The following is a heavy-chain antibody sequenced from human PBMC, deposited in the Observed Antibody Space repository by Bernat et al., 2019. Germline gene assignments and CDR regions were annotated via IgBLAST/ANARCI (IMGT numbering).Heavy chain of an antibody. J-gene: IGHJ4*02. D-gene: IGHD4-17*01. CDR3: TRGNGDYMFDY. CDR1: GFTFRTYW. V-gene: IGHV3-7*03. CDR2: IKQDGSQK. Sequence: EVQLVQSGGGLVQPGGSLRLSCAASGFTFRTYWMIWVRQAPGRGLEWVANIKQDGSQKNYADSVKGRFTISRDNAKNSLYLQVNSLRVEDTAVYYCTRGNGDYMFDYWGRGALVTVSS.